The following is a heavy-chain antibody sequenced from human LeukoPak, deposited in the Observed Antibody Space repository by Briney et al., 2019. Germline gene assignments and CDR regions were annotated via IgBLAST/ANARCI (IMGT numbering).Heavy chain of an antibody. Sequence: SETLSLTCTVSGGSISSYYWSWLRQPPGKGLEWIGYIYYSGSTNYNPSLKSRVTISVDTSKNQFSLKLSSVTAADTAVYYCAGETYDGFDYWGQGTLVTVCS. J-gene: IGHJ4*02. CDR1: GGSISSYY. CDR3: AGETYDGFDY. CDR2: IYYSGST. D-gene: IGHD3-22*01. V-gene: IGHV4-59*01.